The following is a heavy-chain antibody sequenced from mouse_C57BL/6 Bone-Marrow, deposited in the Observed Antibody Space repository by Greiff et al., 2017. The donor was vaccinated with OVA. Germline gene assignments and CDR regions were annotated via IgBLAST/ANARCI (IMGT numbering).Heavy chain of an antibody. CDR1: GYSFTDYN. V-gene: IGHV1-39*01. Sequence: LVESGPELVKPGASVKISCKASGYSFTDYNMNWVKQSNGKSLEWIGVINPNYGTTSYNQKFKGKATLTVDQSSSTAYMQLNSLTSEDSAVYYCAREGYYGSSYEAWFAYWGQGTLVTVSA. J-gene: IGHJ3*01. CDR3: AREGYYGSSYEAWFAY. CDR2: INPNYGTT. D-gene: IGHD1-1*01.